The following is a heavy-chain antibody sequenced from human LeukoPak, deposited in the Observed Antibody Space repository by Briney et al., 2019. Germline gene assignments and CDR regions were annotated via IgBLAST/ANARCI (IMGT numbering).Heavy chain of an antibody. CDR1: GGSISSSSYY. CDR3: VVSGYCSGGSCLMDV. V-gene: IGHV4-39*07. Sequence: SETLSLTCTVSGGSISSSSYYWGWIRQPPGKGLEWIGSIYYSGSTYYNPSLKSRVTISVDTSKNQFSLKLSSVTAADTAVYYCVVSGYCSGGSCLMDVWGKGTTVTVSS. D-gene: IGHD2-15*01. J-gene: IGHJ6*03. CDR2: IYYSGST.